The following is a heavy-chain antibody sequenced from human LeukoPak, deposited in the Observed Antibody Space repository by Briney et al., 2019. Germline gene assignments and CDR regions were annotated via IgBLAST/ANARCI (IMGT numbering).Heavy chain of an antibody. D-gene: IGHD3-10*01. V-gene: IGHV1-2*02. Sequence: ASVTVSCKASGYTFTGYYMHWVRQAPGQGLEWMGWINPNSGGTNYAQKFQGRVTMTRDTSISTAYMELSRLRSDDTAVYYCARPSMVRGVIMANWFDPWGQGTLVTVSS. CDR2: INPNSGGT. J-gene: IGHJ5*02. CDR3: ARPSMVRGVIMANWFDP. CDR1: GYTFTGYY.